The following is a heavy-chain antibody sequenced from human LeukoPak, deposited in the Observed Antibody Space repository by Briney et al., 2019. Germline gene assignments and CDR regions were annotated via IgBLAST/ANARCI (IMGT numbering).Heavy chain of an antibody. Sequence: PSQTLSLTCTVSGGSISSGSYYWGRIRQPPGKGLEWIGSIYYSGSTYYNPSLKSRVTISVDTSKNQFSLKLSSVTAADTAVYYCANERIAVASLDYWGQGTLVTVSS. CDR2: IYYSGST. D-gene: IGHD6-19*01. J-gene: IGHJ4*02. V-gene: IGHV4-39*01. CDR3: ANERIAVASLDY. CDR1: GGSISSGSYY.